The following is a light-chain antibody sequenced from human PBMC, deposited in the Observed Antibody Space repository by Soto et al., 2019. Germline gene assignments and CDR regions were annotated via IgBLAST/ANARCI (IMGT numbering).Light chain of an antibody. CDR2: GTF. J-gene: IGKJ1*01. Sequence: EIVMTQSPGTLSGSPGEGATLSCRASQSVSSNLAWYQQKPGQAPRLLIYGTFNRATGIPGRFSGSGSGTDFTLTISSLEPEDFAVYYCQQLTDWPPQWTFGQGTKVDIK. CDR3: QQLTDWPPQWT. V-gene: IGKV3-11*01. CDR1: QSVSSN.